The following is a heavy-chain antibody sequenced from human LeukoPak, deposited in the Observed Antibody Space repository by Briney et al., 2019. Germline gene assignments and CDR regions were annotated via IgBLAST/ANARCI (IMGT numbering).Heavy chain of an antibody. CDR2: ISGSGGST. CDR3: AKVVTMVRGEIDY. J-gene: IGHJ4*02. D-gene: IGHD3-10*01. Sequence: GGSLRLSCAASGLTGSSNFMTWVRQAPGKGLEWVSAISGSGGSTYYADSVKGRFTISRDNSKNTLYLQMNSLRAEDTAVYYCAKVVTMVRGEIDYWGQGTLVTVSS. CDR1: GLTGSSNF. V-gene: IGHV3-23*01.